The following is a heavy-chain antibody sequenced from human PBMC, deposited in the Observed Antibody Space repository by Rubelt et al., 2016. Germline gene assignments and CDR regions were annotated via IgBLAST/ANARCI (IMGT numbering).Heavy chain of an antibody. J-gene: IGHJ2*01. V-gene: IGHV5-51*01. CDR3: ARGDWYFDF. CDR2: IYPVDSAT. Sequence: EVQLVQSRAEVKKPGESLKISCQTSGYTFLSVWIAWVRQMPGKGLEWMGIIYPVDSATTYTPSFQGQFTISADTSTNTAYRQWSSLKASDTAIYDCARGDWYFDFWGRGTLVTVSS. CDR1: GYTFLSVW. D-gene: IGHD2-21*01.